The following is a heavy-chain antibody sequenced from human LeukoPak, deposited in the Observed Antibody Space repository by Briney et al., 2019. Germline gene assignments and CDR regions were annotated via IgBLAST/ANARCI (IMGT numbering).Heavy chain of an antibody. J-gene: IGHJ3*02. Sequence: SETLSLTCTVSGGSISSSRYYWGWIRQPPGKGLEWIGRIHYSGSTYYNPSLKSRVTVSVDTSENQFSLKLSSVAAADTAVYFCVRTRLSDHIVPAAERADDACDMWGQGTMVTVSS. CDR1: GGSISSSRYY. CDR3: VRTRLSDHIVPAAERADDACDM. CDR2: IHYSGST. D-gene: IGHD2-2*01. V-gene: IGHV4-39*07.